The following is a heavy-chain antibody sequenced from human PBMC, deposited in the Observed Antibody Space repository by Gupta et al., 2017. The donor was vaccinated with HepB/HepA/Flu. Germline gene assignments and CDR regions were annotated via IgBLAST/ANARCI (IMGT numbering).Heavy chain of an antibody. CDR2: MSSSGTNI. D-gene: IGHD1-26*01. Sequence: EVHLVESGGGLVSPVGSLRLSCATSGFTFSNYEMKWVRPAPGRGLEWVSDMSSSGTNIYYADFGKGLFTISRENAKNSLYLQMNSLRAEDTAVYYCGRLGRSGSYEYWGQGTLVTVSS. V-gene: IGHV3-48*03. CDR3: GRLGRSGSYEY. J-gene: IGHJ4*02. CDR1: GFTFSNYE.